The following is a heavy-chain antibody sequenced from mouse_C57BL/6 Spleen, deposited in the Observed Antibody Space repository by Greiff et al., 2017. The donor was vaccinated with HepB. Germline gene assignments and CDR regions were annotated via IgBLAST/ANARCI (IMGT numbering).Heavy chain of an antibody. D-gene: IGHD1-1*01. CDR2: IRNKANNHAT. Sequence: EVKVVESGGGLVQPGGSMKLSCAASGFTFSDAWMDWVRQSPEKGLEWVAEIRNKANNHATYYAESVKGRFTISRDDSKSSVYLQMNSLRAEDTGIYYCTRRVYGSSLYYAMDYWGQGTSVTVSS. CDR1: GFTFSDAW. CDR3: TRRVYGSSLYYAMDY. J-gene: IGHJ4*01. V-gene: IGHV6-6*01.